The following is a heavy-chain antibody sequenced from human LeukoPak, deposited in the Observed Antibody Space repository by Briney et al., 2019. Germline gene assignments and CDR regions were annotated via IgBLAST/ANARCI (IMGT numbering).Heavy chain of an antibody. D-gene: IGHD2-15*01. CDR1: GGSISSYY. J-gene: IGHJ4*02. V-gene: IGHV4-59*01. Sequence: PSETLSLTCTVSGGSISSYYWTWIRQPPGKGLEYIGHIYYSGSTNYIPSLKSRVTISVDTSKNQFSLKLSSVTAADTAVYYCARRGYCSGGSCYSFDYWGLGTLVTVSS. CDR2: IYYSGST. CDR3: ARRGYCSGGSCYSFDY.